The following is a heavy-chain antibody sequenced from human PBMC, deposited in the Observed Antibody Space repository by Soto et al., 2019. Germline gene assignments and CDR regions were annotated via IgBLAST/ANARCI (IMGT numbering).Heavy chain of an antibody. CDR1: GGSISSYY. CDR3: ARAYYYDSSGSTSPFDY. J-gene: IGHJ4*02. Sequence: QVQLQESGPGLVKPSETLSLTCTVSGGSISSYYWSWIRQPPGKGLEWIGYIYYIGSTNYNPSLTSRVTISVDTSKNQFTLKLSSVPAADTAVYYCARAYYYDSSGSTSPFDYWGQGTLVTVSS. CDR2: IYYIGST. V-gene: IGHV4-59*01. D-gene: IGHD3-22*01.